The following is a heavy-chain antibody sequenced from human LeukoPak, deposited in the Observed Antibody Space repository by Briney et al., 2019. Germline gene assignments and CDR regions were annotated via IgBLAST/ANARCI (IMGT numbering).Heavy chain of an antibody. V-gene: IGHV3-21*01. Sequence: PGGSLRLSCAASGFAFSTYTMNWVRRAPGKGLEWVSSISATSSYIYYADSAKGRFTISRDNAKNSLFLQLNSLRADDTAVYYSARAHVPITVFGVVHYNDYSGQGTLVTVSS. CDR1: GFAFSTYT. CDR3: ARAHVPITVFGVVHYNDY. CDR2: ISATSSYI. D-gene: IGHD3-3*01. J-gene: IGHJ4*02.